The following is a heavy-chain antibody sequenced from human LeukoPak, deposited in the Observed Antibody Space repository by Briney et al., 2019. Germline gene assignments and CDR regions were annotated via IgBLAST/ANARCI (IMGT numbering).Heavy chain of an antibody. CDR1: GFIFSNYW. CDR2: INSDGSST. V-gene: IGHV3-74*01. D-gene: IGHD7-27*01. J-gene: IGHJ3*02. Sequence: GGSLRLSCAASGFIFSNYWLHWVRQAPGKGLVWVSRINSDGSSTNYADPVKGRFTISRDNAKNTLYLQMNSLRAEDTAVYYCARGVFANWGWVAEDGFDIWGQGTKVIVSS. CDR3: ARGVFANWGWVAEDGFDI.